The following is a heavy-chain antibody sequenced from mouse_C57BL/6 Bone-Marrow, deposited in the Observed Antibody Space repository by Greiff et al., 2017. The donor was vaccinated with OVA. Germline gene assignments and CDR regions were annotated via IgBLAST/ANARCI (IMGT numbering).Heavy chain of an antibody. J-gene: IGHJ1*03. V-gene: IGHV5-16*01. D-gene: IGHD1-1*01. Sequence: EVQLVESAGGLVQPGSSMKLSCTASGFTFSDYYMAWVRQVPEKGLEWVANINYDGSSTYYLDSLKSRFIISRDNAKNILYLQMSSLKSEDTATYYCAREGYYYGSNWYFDVWGTGTTVTVSS. CDR2: INYDGSST. CDR3: AREGYYYGSNWYFDV. CDR1: GFTFSDYY.